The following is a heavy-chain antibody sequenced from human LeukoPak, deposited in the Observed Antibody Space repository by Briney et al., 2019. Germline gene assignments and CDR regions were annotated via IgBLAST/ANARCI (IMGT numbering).Heavy chain of an antibody. D-gene: IGHD4-17*01. CDR3: ARGNHCHSTVTTFDY. V-gene: IGHV4-30-2*01. CDR1: GGSISSGGYS. J-gene: IGHJ4*02. CDR2: IYHSGST. Sequence: SQTLSLTCAVSGGSISSGGYSWSWIRQPPGKGLEWIGYIYHSGSTYYNPSLKSRVTISVDRSKNQFSLKLSSVTAADTAVYCCARGNHCHSTVTTFDYWGQGTLVTVSS.